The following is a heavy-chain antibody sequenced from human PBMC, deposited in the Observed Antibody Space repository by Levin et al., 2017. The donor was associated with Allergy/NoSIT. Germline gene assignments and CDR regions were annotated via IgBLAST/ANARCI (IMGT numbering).Heavy chain of an antibody. V-gene: IGHV3-30-3*01. CDR2: ISYDGSNK. CDR3: ARDGTISKYYDILTGYNGGAFDI. Sequence: GGSLRLSCAASGFTFSSYAMHWVRQAPGKGLEWVAVISYDGSNKYYADSVKGRFTISRDNSKNTLYLQMNSLRAEDTAVYYCARDGTISKYYDILTGYNGGAFDIWGQGTMVTVSS. CDR1: GFTFSSYA. J-gene: IGHJ3*02. D-gene: IGHD3-9*01.